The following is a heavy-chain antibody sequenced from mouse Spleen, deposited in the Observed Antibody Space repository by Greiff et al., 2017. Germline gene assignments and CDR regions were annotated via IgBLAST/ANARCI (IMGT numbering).Heavy chain of an antibody. D-gene: IGHD4-1*01. CDR3: ARPTGTYDY. Sequence: EVKVEESGGGLVQPGGSLKLSCAASGFTFSSYAMSWVRQTPEKRLEWVATISSGGSYTYYPDSVKGRFTISRDNAKNTLYLQMSSLRSEDTAMYYCARPTGTYDYWGQGTTLTVSS. J-gene: IGHJ2*01. CDR1: GFTFSSYA. V-gene: IGHV5-9-3*01. CDR2: ISSGGSYT.